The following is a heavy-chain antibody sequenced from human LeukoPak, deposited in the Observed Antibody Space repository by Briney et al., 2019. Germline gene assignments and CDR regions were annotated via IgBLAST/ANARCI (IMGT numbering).Heavy chain of an antibody. J-gene: IGHJ4*02. CDR2: INPNSGGT. Sequence: ASVKVSCKASGYTFTGYYMHCVRQAPGQGLECMGWINPNSGGTNCAQKFQGRVTMTRDRSITTAYMELSRLRSDDTAVYYCARERSITMIVVAIQGLGYWGQGTLVTVSS. CDR3: ARERSITMIVVAIQGLGY. CDR1: GYTFTGYY. V-gene: IGHV1-2*02. D-gene: IGHD3-22*01.